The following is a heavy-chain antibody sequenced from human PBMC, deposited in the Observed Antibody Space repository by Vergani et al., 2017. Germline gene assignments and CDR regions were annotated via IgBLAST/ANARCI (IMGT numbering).Heavy chain of an antibody. CDR2: IWYDGSNK. D-gene: IGHD5-18*01. CDR1: GFTFSSYG. Sequence: QVQLVESGGGVVQPGRSLRLSCAASGFTFSSYGMHWVRQAPGKGLEWVAVIWYDGSNKYYADSVKGRFTISRDNSKNTLYLQMNSLRAEDTAVYYCARDPGGWIQLGCADYWGQGTLVTVSS. CDR3: ARDPGGWIQLGCADY. V-gene: IGHV3-33*01. J-gene: IGHJ4*02.